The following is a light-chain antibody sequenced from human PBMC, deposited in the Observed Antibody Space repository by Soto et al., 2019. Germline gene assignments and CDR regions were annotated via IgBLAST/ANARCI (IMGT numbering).Light chain of an antibody. J-gene: IGLJ3*02. V-gene: IGLV1-51*01. Sequence: QSALTQPPSVSATPGQKVTISCSGSSSNIGNNYVSWYQQLPGTAPKLLIYDNHKRPSGIPDRFSGSKSGTSATLGITGLQTGDEAEYYCGTWDSSLRVVVFGGGTKLTVL. CDR1: SSNIGNNY. CDR2: DNH. CDR3: GTWDSSLRVVV.